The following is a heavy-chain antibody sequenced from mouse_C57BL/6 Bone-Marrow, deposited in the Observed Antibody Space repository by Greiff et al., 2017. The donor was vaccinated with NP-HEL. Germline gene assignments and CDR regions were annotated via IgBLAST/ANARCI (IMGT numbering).Heavy chain of an antibody. Sequence: VQVVESGPELVKPGASVKISCKASGYTFTDYYINWVKQRPGQGLEWIGWIYPGSGNTKYNEKFKGKATLTVDTSSSTAYMQLSSLTSEDSAVYFCARRNYGMCFDYWGQGTTLTVSS. V-gene: IGHV1-84*01. CDR2: IYPGSGNT. D-gene: IGHD1-1*01. CDR3: ARRNYGMCFDY. CDR1: GYTFTDYY. J-gene: IGHJ2*01.